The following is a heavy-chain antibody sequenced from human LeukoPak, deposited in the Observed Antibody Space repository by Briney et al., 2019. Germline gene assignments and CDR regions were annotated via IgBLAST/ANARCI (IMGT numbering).Heavy chain of an antibody. Sequence: GGSLRLFCAASGFTFSRFAMSWGRQAPGEGLGWVSAISGSGGSTYYADSVKGRFTISRDNSKNTLYLQMNSLRAEDTAVYYCAKGESFWSIYMDVWGKGTTVTVSS. V-gene: IGHV3-23*01. D-gene: IGHD3-3*01. CDR2: ISGSGGST. CDR3: AKGESFWSIYMDV. J-gene: IGHJ6*03. CDR1: GFTFSRFA.